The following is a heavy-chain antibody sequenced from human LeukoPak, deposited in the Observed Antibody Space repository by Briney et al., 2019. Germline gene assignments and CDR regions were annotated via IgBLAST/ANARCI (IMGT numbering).Heavy chain of an antibody. J-gene: IGHJ4*02. CDR2: TNPSTGGT. CDR1: GYTFTGSY. D-gene: IGHD2-2*01. CDR3: ARGGAFCSITTCHEFDH. V-gene: IGHV1-2*02. Sequence: ASVKVSCKTSGYTFTGSYLHWVRQVPGQGLEWMGWTNPSTGGTKSAQQFEGRVAMTRDTSNTTGYLELRSLRLDDTATYYCARGGAFCSITTCHEFDHWGQGTLVIVSS.